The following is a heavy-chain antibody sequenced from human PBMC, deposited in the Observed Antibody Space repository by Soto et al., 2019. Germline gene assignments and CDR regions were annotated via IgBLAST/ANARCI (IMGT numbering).Heavy chain of an antibody. V-gene: IGHV4-34*01. CDR2: INHSGST. CDR1: GGSFSGYY. J-gene: IGHJ4*02. D-gene: IGHD3-9*01. Sequence: SETLSLTCAVYGGSFSGYYWSWIRQPPGKGLEWIGEINHSGSTNYNPSLKSRVTISVDTSKNQFSLKLSSVTAADTAVYYCARGDPARVLRYFDSHKTRNYFDYWGQGTLVTVSS. CDR3: ARGDPARVLRYFDSHKTRNYFDY.